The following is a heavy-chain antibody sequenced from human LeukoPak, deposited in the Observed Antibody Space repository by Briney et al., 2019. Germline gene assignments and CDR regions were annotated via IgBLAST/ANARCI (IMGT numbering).Heavy chain of an antibody. D-gene: IGHD5-12*01. Sequence: GESLKISCKGSGYSFTSYWIGWVRQMPGKGLEWMGIIYPGDSVTRYSPSFQGQVTISADKSISTAYLQWSSLKASDTAVYYCARHAYSGYAAFDYWGQGTLVTVSS. CDR3: ARHAYSGYAAFDY. J-gene: IGHJ4*02. CDR1: GYSFTSYW. V-gene: IGHV5-51*01. CDR2: IYPGDSVT.